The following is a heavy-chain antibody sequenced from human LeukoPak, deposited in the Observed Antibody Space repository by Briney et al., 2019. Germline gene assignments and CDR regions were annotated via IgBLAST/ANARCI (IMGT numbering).Heavy chain of an antibody. Sequence: GASVKVSCKASGGTFSSYAISWVRQAPGQGLEWMGGIIPIFGTANYAQKFQGRVTITADKSTSTAYMELSSLRSEDTAVYYCARLAVVTPYIDYWGQGTLVTVSS. CDR1: GGTFSSYA. V-gene: IGHV1-69*06. D-gene: IGHD4-23*01. CDR2: IIPIFGTA. CDR3: ARLAVVTPYIDY. J-gene: IGHJ4*02.